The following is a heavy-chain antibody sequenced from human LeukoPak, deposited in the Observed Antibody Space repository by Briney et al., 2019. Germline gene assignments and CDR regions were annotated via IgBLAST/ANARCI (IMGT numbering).Heavy chain of an antibody. D-gene: IGHD3-16*01. CDR3: ARHYGP. V-gene: IGHV4-4*02. CDR1: GDSISTNHW. CDR2: VYHSGST. Sequence: PSETLSLTCAVSGDSISTNHWWSWVRQPPGKGLEWIGGVYHSGSTNYNPSLKSRVTISVDTSKNQFSLKLNSVTAADTAVYYCARHYGPWGQGTLVTVSS. J-gene: IGHJ5*02.